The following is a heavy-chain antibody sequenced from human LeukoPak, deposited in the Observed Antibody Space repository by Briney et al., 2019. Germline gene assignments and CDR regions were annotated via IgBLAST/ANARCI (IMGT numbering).Heavy chain of an antibody. Sequence: SVKVSCKASGGTFSSYAISWVRQAPGQGLEWMGGIIPIFGTANYAQKFQGRVTITADESTSTAYMGLSSLRSEDTAVYYCARGYCSGGSCYSDYWGQGTLVTVSS. CDR1: GGTFSSYA. J-gene: IGHJ4*02. V-gene: IGHV1-69*01. CDR2: IIPIFGTA. CDR3: ARGYCSGGSCYSDY. D-gene: IGHD2-15*01.